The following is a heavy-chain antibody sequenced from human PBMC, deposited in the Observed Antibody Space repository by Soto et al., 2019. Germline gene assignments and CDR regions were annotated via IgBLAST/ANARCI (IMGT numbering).Heavy chain of an antibody. D-gene: IGHD1-1*01. Sequence: PSQTLSLTCNVSGVPLTSGTYYWSWIRQHPGKGLEWIEYIFYSGSTHYNPSLKSRVNISVDTSKNQLSLKLNYVTAADTAVYFGATTEDYFDYWGQGSVVPVYS. CDR1: GVPLTSGTYY. CDR3: ATTEDYFDY. V-gene: IGHV4-31*06. CDR2: IFYSGST. J-gene: IGHJ4*02.